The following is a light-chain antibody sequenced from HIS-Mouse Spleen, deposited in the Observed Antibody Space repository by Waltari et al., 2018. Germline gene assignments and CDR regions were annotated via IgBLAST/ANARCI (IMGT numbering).Light chain of an antibody. CDR3: QSYDSSNVV. CDR1: SGSIASNY. Sequence: NFMLTQPHSVSESPGKTVTISCTGSSGSIASNYVPWYPQRPGSAPTTVIYEDNQRPSGVPDRFSGSIDSSSNSASLTISGLKTEDEADYYCQSYDSSNVVFGGGTKLTVL. V-gene: IGLV6-57*02. J-gene: IGLJ2*01. CDR2: EDN.